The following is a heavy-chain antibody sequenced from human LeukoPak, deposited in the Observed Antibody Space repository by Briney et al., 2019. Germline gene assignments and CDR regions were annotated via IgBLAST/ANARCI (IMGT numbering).Heavy chain of an antibody. V-gene: IGHV4-59*01. J-gene: IGHJ4*02. D-gene: IGHD3-10*01. CDR2: IYYSGSA. CDR3: ARANGSGTFYQADY. Sequence: PSETLSLTCSVSGGSISSYYWSWIRQPPGKGLEWIGYIYYSGSANYNPSLKSRVTISVDTSKNQFSLILSSVTAADTAVYYCARANGSGTFYQADYWGQGTLVTVSS. CDR1: GGSISSYY.